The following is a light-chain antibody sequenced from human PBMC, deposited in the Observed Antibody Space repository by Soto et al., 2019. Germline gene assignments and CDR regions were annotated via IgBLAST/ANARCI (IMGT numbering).Light chain of an antibody. CDR3: QQRSNWPRMYT. CDR1: QSVSSY. CDR2: DAS. J-gene: IGKJ2*01. V-gene: IGKV3-11*01. Sequence: EIVLTQSPATLSLSPGERATLSCRASQSVSSYLAWYQQKPGQAPRLLIYDASNRATGIPARFSGSGSGTDFTLPISSPEPEDFAVYYCQQRSNWPRMYTFGQGTKLEIK.